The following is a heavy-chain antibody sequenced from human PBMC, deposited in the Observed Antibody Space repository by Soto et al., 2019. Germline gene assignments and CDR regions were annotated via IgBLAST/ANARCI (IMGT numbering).Heavy chain of an antibody. CDR3: VIDRRVEPRFSY. J-gene: IGHJ4*02. CDR2: INKDGSEK. V-gene: IGHV3-7*03. Sequence: VQLVDSGGGSVQPGGSLRLSCAASGFTFSRGYTFSSFWMSWVRQPPGKGLEWVANINKDGSEKYYMVTVKGRFTIYRVNAKNSLYLQRDSLRSDDTAIYYCVIDRRVEPRFSYWGQGTLVTAPS. CDR1: GFTFSRGYTFSSFW. D-gene: IGHD6-13*01.